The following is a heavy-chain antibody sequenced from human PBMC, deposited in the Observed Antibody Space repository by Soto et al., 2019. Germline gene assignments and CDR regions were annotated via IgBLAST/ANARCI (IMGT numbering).Heavy chain of an antibody. V-gene: IGHV3-23*01. J-gene: IGHJ4*02. CDR3: AKDRLGATPYFFDY. CDR2: ISGSGGTK. CDR1: GFTFSSYA. D-gene: IGHD1-26*01. Sequence: EVQLLESGGGLVQPGGSLRLSCAASGFTFSSYAMSWVRQAPGKGLEWVSGISGSGGTKYHADSVKGRFTISRDNSKNTPYLQMNSLRAEDTALYYCAKDRLGATPYFFDYWGQGTLVTVSS.